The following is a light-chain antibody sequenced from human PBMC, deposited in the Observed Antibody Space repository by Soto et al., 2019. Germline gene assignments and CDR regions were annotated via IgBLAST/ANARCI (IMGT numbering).Light chain of an antibody. CDR3: MLYMRTGISL. CDR2: STN. J-gene: IGLJ2*01. Sequence: QTVVTQEPSISVSPGGTVTFTCGLSSGSVSTSYHPSWYQQTPGQTPRTLIYSTNTRSSGVPDRFSGSILGNKAALTITGAQADDESDYYCMLYMRTGISLFGGGTQLTVL. V-gene: IGLV8-61*01. CDR1: SGSVSTSYH.